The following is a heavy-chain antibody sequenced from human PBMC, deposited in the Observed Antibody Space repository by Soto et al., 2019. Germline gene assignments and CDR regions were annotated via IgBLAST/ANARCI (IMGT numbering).Heavy chain of an antibody. V-gene: IGHV1-8*01. CDR1: GYTFSSHD. CDR2: MNPNSGNT. J-gene: IGHJ4*02. D-gene: IGHD3-9*01. CDR3: ARSRLGYFDY. Sequence: ASVKVSCKASGYTFSSHDVNWVRQATGQGLEWMGWMNPNSGNTGYAQKFQGRVTMTRNTSISTAYMELSSLRSEETAVYYCARSRLGYFDYWGQGSLVTVSS.